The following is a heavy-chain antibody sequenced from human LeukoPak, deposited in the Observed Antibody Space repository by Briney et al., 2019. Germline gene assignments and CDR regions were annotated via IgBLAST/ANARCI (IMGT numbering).Heavy chain of an antibody. V-gene: IGHV3-48*04. J-gene: IGHJ3*02. CDR1: GFAFSSYS. Sequence: GGSLRLSCAASGFAFSSYSMDWVRQAPGKGLELVSYISSNSRTTYYADSVKGRFTISRDNAKNSLYLQMNSLRAEDTAVYYCARDPSWMAFDIWGQGTMVTVSS. CDR3: ARDPSWMAFDI. CDR2: ISSNSRTT. D-gene: IGHD2-2*03.